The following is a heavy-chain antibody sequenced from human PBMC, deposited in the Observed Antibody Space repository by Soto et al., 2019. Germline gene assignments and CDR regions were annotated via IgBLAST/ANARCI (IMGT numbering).Heavy chain of an antibody. Sequence: SETLSLTCTVSGGSISSGGYYWSWIRQHPGKGLEWIGYIYYSGSTYYNPSLKIRVTISVDTSKNQFSLKLSSVNAADTAVYYCARDRLVVRGVISGFDPWGQGTLVTVSS. CDR2: IYYSGST. V-gene: IGHV4-31*03. J-gene: IGHJ5*02. CDR3: ARDRLVVRGVISGFDP. D-gene: IGHD3-10*01. CDR1: GGSISSGGYY.